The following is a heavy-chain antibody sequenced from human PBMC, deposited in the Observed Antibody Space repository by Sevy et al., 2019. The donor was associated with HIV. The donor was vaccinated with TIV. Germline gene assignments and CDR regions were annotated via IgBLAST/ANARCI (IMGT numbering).Heavy chain of an antibody. V-gene: IGHV1-2*02. CDR1: GYTFTGYY. D-gene: IGHD3-3*01. J-gene: IGHJ4*02. CDR2: INPNSGGT. Sequence: ASVKVSCKASGYTFTGYYIHWVRQAPGQGLEWMGWINPNSGGTNYAQKFQGRVTMTRDTSISTAYMELSRLRSDDTAVYYCARGGTIFGVVIPRNYFDYWGQGTLVTVSS. CDR3: ARGGTIFGVVIPRNYFDY.